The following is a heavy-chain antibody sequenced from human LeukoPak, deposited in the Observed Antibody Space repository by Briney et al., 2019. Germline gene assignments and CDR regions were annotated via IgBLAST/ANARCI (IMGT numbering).Heavy chain of an antibody. CDR1: GYTFTGYY. D-gene: IGHD4-17*01. Sequence: GASVKVSCKASGYTFTGYYMHWVRQAPGQGLEWMGWINPNSGGTNYAQKFQGRVTMTRDTSISTAYMELSRLRSDDTAVYYCARDIGGDYRPFDYGGQGTLVTVSS. CDR3: ARDIGGDYRPFDY. CDR2: INPNSGGT. J-gene: IGHJ4*02. V-gene: IGHV1-2*02.